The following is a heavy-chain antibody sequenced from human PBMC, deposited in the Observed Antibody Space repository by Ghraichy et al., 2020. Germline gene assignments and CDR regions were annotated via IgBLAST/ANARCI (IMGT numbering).Heavy chain of an antibody. CDR3: ARDGGSSWSRRGMDV. J-gene: IGHJ6*02. CDR2: ISSSSSYI. D-gene: IGHD6-13*01. V-gene: IGHV3-21*01. CDR1: GFTFSSYS. Sequence: GGSLRLSCAASGFTFSSYSMNWVRQAPGKGLEWVSSISSSSSYIYYADSVKGRFTISRDNAKNSLYLQMNSLRAEDTAVYYCARDGGSSWSRRGMDVWGQGTTVTVSS.